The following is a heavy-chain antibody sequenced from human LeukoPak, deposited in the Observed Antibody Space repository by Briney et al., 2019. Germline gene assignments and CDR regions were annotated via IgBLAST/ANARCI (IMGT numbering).Heavy chain of an antibody. CDR1: GFTVNSYA. CDR2: ISGSDDNT. D-gene: IGHD3-16*02. CDR3: TRDHSEYIWGSYRRDDY. Sequence: GGSLRLSCAASGFTVNSYAMSWVRQGPGKGLEWVSSISGSDDNTYYADSVRDRFTISRDSSKNTLYLQMDSLRAEDTAVYYCTRDHSEYIWGSYRRDDYWGQGTLVTVSS. J-gene: IGHJ4*02. V-gene: IGHV3-23*01.